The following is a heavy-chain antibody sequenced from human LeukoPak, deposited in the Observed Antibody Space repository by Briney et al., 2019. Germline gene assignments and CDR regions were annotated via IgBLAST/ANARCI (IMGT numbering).Heavy chain of an antibody. J-gene: IGHJ4*02. CDR2: IKQDGSEK. D-gene: IGHD2-2*01. CDR1: GFTFSSYW. V-gene: IGHV3-7*01. CDR3: ATTTRSRSWDY. Sequence: TGGSLRLSCAASGFTFSSYWMSWVRQAPGKGLEWVANIKQDGSEKYYVDSVKGRFTISRDNAKNSLYLQMNSLRAEDTAVYYCATTTRSRSWDYWGQGTLVTVSS.